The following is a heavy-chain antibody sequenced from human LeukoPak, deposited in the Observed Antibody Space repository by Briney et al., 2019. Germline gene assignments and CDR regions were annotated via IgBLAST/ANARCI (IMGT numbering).Heavy chain of an antibody. CDR1: GGSITTTNFD. CDR2: ISSSGKS. J-gene: IGHJ4*02. Sequence: SETLSLTCAVSGGSITTTNFDWAWIRQPPGQGLEWIATISSSGKSYYNPYLMSRVTVSVDTSKNQFSLDVTSMTATDTGLLYCARFKGGTGFDYWGRGILVIVS. D-gene: IGHD1-26*01. CDR3: ARFKGGTGFDY. V-gene: IGHV4-39*01.